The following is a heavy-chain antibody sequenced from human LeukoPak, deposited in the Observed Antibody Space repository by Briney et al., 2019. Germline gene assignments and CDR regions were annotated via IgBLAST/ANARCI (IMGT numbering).Heavy chain of an antibody. J-gene: IGHJ4*02. D-gene: IGHD6-13*01. CDR3: AKLAAAGPYFDY. CDR1: GFTVSSNY. Sequence: GGSLRLSCAASGFTVSSNYMSWVRQAPGKGLEWVSVIYSGGSTYYADSVKGRFTISRDNSKNTLYLQMNSLRAEDTAVYYCAKLAAAGPYFDYWGQGTLVTVSS. V-gene: IGHV3-53*01. CDR2: IYSGGST.